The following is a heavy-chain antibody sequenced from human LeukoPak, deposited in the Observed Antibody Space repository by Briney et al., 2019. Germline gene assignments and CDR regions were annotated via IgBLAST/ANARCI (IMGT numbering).Heavy chain of an antibody. D-gene: IGHD6-13*01. Sequence: GGSLRLSCAASGFTFSSYGMHWVRQALGKGLEWVAVIWYDGSNKYYADSVKGRFTISRDNSKNTLYPQMNSLRAEDTAVYYCARDYSSSWYVLDYWGQGTLVTVSS. V-gene: IGHV3-33*01. CDR1: GFTFSSYG. J-gene: IGHJ4*02. CDR2: IWYDGSNK. CDR3: ARDYSSSWYVLDY.